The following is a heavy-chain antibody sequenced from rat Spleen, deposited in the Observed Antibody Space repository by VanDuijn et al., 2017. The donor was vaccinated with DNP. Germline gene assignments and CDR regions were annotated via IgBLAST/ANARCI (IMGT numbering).Heavy chain of an antibody. CDR2: ISTGGDDT. CDR1: GFIFSNYG. Sequence: EVQLVESGGGLVQPGRSLKLSCAASGFIFSNYGMAWVRQAPTEGLEWVASISTGGDDTDYRDSVKGRFTISRDNAKNTQSLQMDSLRSEDTATYYCAGVITNGRIDYWGQGVMVTVSS. V-gene: IGHV5S13*01. D-gene: IGHD1-12*02. CDR3: AGVITNGRIDY. J-gene: IGHJ2*01.